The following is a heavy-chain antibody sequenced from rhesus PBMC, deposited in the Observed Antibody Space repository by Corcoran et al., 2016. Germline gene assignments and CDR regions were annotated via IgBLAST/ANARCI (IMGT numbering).Heavy chain of an antibody. CDR3: ASEDGNYGLDS. CDR1: GGSISSSY. Sequence: QVQLQESGPGLVKPSETLSVTCAVSGGSISSSYWSWIRQAPGKGLEWIWYIYGSGSSTNYNPSLKSRVTLAVDTSKNQLSLKLSSVTAADTAVYYCASEDGNYGLDSWGQGVVVTVSS. D-gene: IGHD4-29*01. J-gene: IGHJ6*01. V-gene: IGHV4-169*02. CDR2: IYGSGSST.